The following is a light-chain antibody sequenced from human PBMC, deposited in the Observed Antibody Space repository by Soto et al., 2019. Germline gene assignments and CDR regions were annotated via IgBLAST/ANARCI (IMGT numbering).Light chain of an antibody. J-gene: IGLJ2*01. CDR3: QSADSSGTEV. CDR2: KDT. V-gene: IGLV3-25*03. CDR1: ALPKQY. Sequence: SYELTQPPSVSVSPGQTARIPCSGDALPKQYAYWYQQKPGQAPVLVIYKDTERPSGIPERFSGSSSGTTVTLTISAVQAEDEADYYCQSADSSGTEVFGRGTKLTVL.